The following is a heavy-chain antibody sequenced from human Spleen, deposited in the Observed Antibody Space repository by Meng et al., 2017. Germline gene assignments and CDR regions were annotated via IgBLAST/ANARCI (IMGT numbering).Heavy chain of an antibody. J-gene: IGHJ4*02. CDR1: GYTFTDYF. CDR3: ARDEDISAAGKLFGDY. V-gene: IGHV1-2*06. D-gene: IGHD6-13*01. CDR2: IDPKSGDT. Sequence: ASVKVSCKTSGYTFTDYFMGWVRQAPGQGLEWMGRIDPKSGDTHYAQRFQGRVTMTGDTSISTAYMELSGLRSDDTAMYYCARDEDISAAGKLFGDYWGQGTLVTVSS.